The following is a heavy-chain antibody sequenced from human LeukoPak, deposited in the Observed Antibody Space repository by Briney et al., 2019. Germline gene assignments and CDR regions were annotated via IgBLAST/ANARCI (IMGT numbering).Heavy chain of an antibody. J-gene: IGHJ4*02. Sequence: GGSLRLSCAASGFTFSSYAMHWVRQAPGKGLEWVAVISYDGSNKYYADSVKGRFTISRDNSKNTLYLQMNSLRAEDTAVYYCARDPYTTGTAYYFDYWGQGTLVTVSS. D-gene: IGHD1-1*01. V-gene: IGHV3-30-3*01. CDR1: GFTFSSYA. CDR2: ISYDGSNK. CDR3: ARDPYTTGTAYYFDY.